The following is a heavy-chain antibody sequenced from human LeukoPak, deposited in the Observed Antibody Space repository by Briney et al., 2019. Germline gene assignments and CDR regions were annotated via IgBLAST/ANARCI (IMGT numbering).Heavy chain of an antibody. J-gene: IGHJ4*02. CDR1: GYRFTSYS. Sequence: GESLKISCKCSGYRFTSYSIGWVRQMPGKGLEWMGIIYPGDSDTRYSPSFQGQVTISADKSISTAYLQWSSLKTSDTAMYYCARHAITLFDYWGQGTLVTVSS. D-gene: IGHD3-10*01. V-gene: IGHV5-51*01. CDR3: ARHAITLFDY. CDR2: IYPGDSDT.